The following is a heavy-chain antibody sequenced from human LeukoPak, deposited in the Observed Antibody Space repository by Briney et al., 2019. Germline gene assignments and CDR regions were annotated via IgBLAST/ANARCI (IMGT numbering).Heavy chain of an antibody. CDR1: GGTFSSYA. D-gene: IGHD6-13*01. V-gene: IGHV1-18*01. Sequence: ASVKVSCKASGGTFSSYAISWVRQAPGQGLEWMGWISAYNGNTNYAQKLQGRVTMTTDTSTSTAYMELRSLRSDDTAVYYCARDVFRSSWPHQAIDYWGQGTLVTVSS. CDR2: ISAYNGNT. J-gene: IGHJ4*02. CDR3: ARDVFRSSWPHQAIDY.